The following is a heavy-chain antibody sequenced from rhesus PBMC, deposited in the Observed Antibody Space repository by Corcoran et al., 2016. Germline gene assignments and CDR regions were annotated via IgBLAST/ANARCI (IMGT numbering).Heavy chain of an antibody. V-gene: IGHV4-169*01. Sequence: QLQLQESGPGLVKPSETLSVTCAVSGGSISSSYWSWIRQAPGKGLEWIGYIYGSGSSTNYNPSLKSRVTLSVDTSKNQFSLKLSSVTAADTAVYYCARRSGWSEWYFDIWGPGTPITISS. CDR1: GGSISSSY. CDR3: ARRSGWSEWYFDI. D-gene: IGHD6S26*01. J-gene: IGHJ2*01. CDR2: IYGSGSST.